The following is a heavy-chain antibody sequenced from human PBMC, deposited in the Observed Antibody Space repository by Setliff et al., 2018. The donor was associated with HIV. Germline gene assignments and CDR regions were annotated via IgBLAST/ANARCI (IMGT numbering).Heavy chain of an antibody. D-gene: IGHD1-26*01. CDR1: GGSISNGYYY. V-gene: IGHV4-61*01. CDR3: ARTRAPYFFDF. Sequence: PSETLSLTCTVSGGSISNGYYYWSWIRQSPRTRLEWIGYVSSIGHTNYNPSLKSRVTISVDTSKNQFSLQLNSVTAADTAVYFCARTRAPYFFDFWGQGAQVTVSS. CDR2: VSSIGHT. J-gene: IGHJ4*02.